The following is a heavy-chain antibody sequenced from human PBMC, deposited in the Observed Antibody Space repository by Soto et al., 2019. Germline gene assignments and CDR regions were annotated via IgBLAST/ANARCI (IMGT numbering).Heavy chain of an antibody. V-gene: IGHV1-69*13. Sequence: GASVKVSCKASGGTFSSYAISWVRQAPGQGLEWMGGIIPIFGTANYAQKFQGRVTITADESTSTAYMELSSLRSEDTAVYYCARVMNWGVKNYYGMDVWGQGTTVTVSS. CDR3: ARVMNWGVKNYYGMDV. J-gene: IGHJ6*02. D-gene: IGHD7-27*01. CDR2: IIPIFGTA. CDR1: GGTFSSYA.